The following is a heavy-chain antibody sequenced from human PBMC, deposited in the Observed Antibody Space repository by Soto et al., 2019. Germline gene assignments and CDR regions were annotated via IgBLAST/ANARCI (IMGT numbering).Heavy chain of an antibody. CDR3: ARDPEFRYFGYPGGPFDL. J-gene: IGHJ3*01. D-gene: IGHD3-9*01. V-gene: IGHV1-69*06. CDR1: GGTFSSYA. CDR2: IIPIFGTA. Sequence: QVQLVQSGAEVKKSGSSVKVSCKASGGTFSSYAISWVRQAPGQGLEWMGGIIPIFGTANYAQKFQGRVTITADKSTSTAYMELSSLRSEDTAVYYCARDPEFRYFGYPGGPFDLRGQKTIVTVSS.